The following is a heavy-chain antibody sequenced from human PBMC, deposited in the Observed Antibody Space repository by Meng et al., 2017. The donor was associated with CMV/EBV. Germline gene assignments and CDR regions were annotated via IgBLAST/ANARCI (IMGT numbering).Heavy chain of an antibody. CDR3: ARTGEYPTFDY. CDR1: GGSISSGDYY. V-gene: IGHV4-30-4*08. D-gene: IGHD2/OR15-2a*01. J-gene: IGHJ4*02. CDR2: IYYSGST. Sequence: GRLQEAGPGLGKPSQTLSLPCTVSGGSISSGDYYWSWIRQPPGKGLEWIGYIYYSGSTYYNPSLKSRVTISVDTSKNQFSLKLSSVTAADTAVYYCARTGEYPTFDYWGQGTLVTVSS.